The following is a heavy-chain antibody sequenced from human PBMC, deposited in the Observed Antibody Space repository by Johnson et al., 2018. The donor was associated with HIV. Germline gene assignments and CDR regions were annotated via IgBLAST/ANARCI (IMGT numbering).Heavy chain of an antibody. Sequence: VQLVESGGGVVQPWGSLRLSCTASGFTFSSYGMHWVRQAPGKGLEWVSGISWNSGSIGYADSVKGRFTISRDNAKNSLYLQMNSLRAEDTALYYCARVESGSSAFDIWGQGTMVTVSS. D-gene: IGHD1-26*01. CDR2: ISWNSGSI. CDR1: GFTFSSYG. CDR3: ARVESGSSAFDI. V-gene: IGHV3-9*01. J-gene: IGHJ3*02.